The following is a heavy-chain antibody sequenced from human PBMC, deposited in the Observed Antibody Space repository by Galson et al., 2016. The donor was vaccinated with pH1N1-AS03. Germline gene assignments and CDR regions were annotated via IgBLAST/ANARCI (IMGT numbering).Heavy chain of an antibody. CDR3: AKSPGYCSSGSCSDKGYFDS. D-gene: IGHD2-15*01. CDR2: IDWNSGAR. Sequence: SLRLSCAGSGFNFDDYALHWVRQDPGKGLEWVAGIDWNSGARGYSGSVFGRFTISRDNAKNTLYLQMNSLRTEDTALYYCAKSPGYCSSGSCSDKGYFDSWGQGTLVTVSS. V-gene: IGHV3-9*01. J-gene: IGHJ4*02. CDR1: GFNFDDYA.